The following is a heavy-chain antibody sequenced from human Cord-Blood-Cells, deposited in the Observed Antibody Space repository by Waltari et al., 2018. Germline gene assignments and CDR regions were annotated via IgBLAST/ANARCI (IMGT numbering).Heavy chain of an antibody. CDR2: IYYRGST. CDR1: GGSISSSSYY. D-gene: IGHD4-17*01. V-gene: IGHV4-39*01. CDR3: AVTVTNWFDP. J-gene: IGHJ5*02. Sequence: QLQLQESGPGLVKPSETLSLTCTVSGGSISSSSYYWGWIRQPPGKGLEWIGSIYYRGSTYYNPSLKSRVTISVDTSKNQFSLKLSSVTAADTGVYYCAVTVTNWFDPWGQGTLVTVSS.